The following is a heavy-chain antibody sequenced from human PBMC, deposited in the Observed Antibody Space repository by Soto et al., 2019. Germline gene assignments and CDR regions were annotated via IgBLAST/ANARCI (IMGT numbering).Heavy chain of an antibody. J-gene: IGHJ6*03. CDR1: GYTFTSYY. D-gene: IGHD3-3*01. CDR2: INPSGGST. V-gene: IGHV1-46*01. Sequence: ASVKVSCKASGYTFTSYYIHWVRQAPGQGLEWMGIINPSGGSTSYAQKFQGRVTMTRDTSTSTVYMELSSLRSEDTAVYYCAIALAWSGYLYYMDVWGKGTTVTVSS. CDR3: AIALAWSGYLYYMDV.